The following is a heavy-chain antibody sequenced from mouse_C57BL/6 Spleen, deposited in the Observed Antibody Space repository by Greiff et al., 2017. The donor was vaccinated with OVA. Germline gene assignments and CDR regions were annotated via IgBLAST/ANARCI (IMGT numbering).Heavy chain of an antibody. Sequence: EVQLQESGGGLVQPGGSMKLSCVASGFTFSNYWMNWVRQSPEKGLEWVAQIRLKSDNYATHYAESVKGRFTISRDDSKSSVYLQMNNLRAEDTGIYYCTGTSFDVWGTGTTVTVSS. CDR2: IRLKSDNYAT. J-gene: IGHJ1*03. CDR1: GFTFSNYW. CDR3: TGTSFDV. V-gene: IGHV6-3*01.